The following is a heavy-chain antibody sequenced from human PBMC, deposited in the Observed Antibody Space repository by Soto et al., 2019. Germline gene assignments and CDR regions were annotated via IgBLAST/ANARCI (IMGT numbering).Heavy chain of an antibody. D-gene: IGHD1-26*01. J-gene: IGHJ6*02. CDR3: VSGGSYHYYYYGLDV. V-gene: IGHV3-64D*08. CDR1: GFTFSSYA. CDR2: ISSSGGTT. Sequence: GGSLRLSCAASGFTFSSYAMSWVRQAPGKGLEYVSAISSSGGTTYYADSVKGRFTISRDNSKNTLYLQMSSLRTEDTAVYYCVSGGSYHYYYYGLDVWGQGTTVTVSS.